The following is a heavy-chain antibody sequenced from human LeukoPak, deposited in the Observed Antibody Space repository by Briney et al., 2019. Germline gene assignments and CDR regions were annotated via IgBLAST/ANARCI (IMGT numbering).Heavy chain of an antibody. J-gene: IGHJ6*02. CDR1: GYTFTSYA. V-gene: IGHV1-2*04. CDR2: INPNSGGT. CDR3: ARDKIAAAGRGIYGMDV. Sequence: ASVKVSCKASGYTFTSYAMNWVRQAPGQGLEWMGWINPNSGGTNYAQKFQGWVTMTRDTSISTAYMELSRLRSDDTAVYYCARDKIAAAGRGIYGMDVWGQGTTATVSS. D-gene: IGHD6-13*01.